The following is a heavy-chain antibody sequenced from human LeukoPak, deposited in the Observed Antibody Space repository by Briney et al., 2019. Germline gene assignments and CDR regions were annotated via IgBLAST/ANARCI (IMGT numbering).Heavy chain of an antibody. CDR3: AKDRCSNGIGCYYYYMDV. J-gene: IGHJ6*03. CDR1: GFTFSSYA. CDR2: IRCDGDTK. V-gene: IGHV3-30*02. D-gene: IGHD2-8*01. Sequence: GGSLRLSCAASGFTFSSYAMHWVRQAPGKGLEWVAFIRCDGDTKYYADSVKGRFTISRDNSKNTLYPQMNSLRAEDTAVYYCAKDRCSNGIGCYYYYMDVWGKGTTVTISS.